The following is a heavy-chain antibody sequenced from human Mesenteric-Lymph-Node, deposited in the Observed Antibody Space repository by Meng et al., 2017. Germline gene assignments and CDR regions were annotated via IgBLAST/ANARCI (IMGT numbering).Heavy chain of an antibody. V-gene: IGHV3-15*01. CDR3: TPDPWGY. D-gene: IGHD3-16*01. J-gene: IGHJ4*02. Sequence: VQLVESGGGFVNPGPSLRLSCAVSGIPFKDAWMSWVRQAPGMGLEWVGRIKSNGDGGTTDYAAPVKGRFTISRDDSKNTLFLQMDSLKTEDTAVYYCTPDPWGYWGQGTLVTVSS. CDR2: IKSNGDGGTT. CDR1: GIPFKDAW.